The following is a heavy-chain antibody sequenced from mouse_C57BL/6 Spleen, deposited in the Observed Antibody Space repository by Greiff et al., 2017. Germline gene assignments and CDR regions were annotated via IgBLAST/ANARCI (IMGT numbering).Heavy chain of an antibody. V-gene: IGHV1-55*01. CDR2: IYPGSGST. D-gene: IGHD2-5*01. CDR3: ARGGDYYSKGDYLDY. Sequence: QVQLQQPGAELVKPGASVKMSCKASGYTFTSYWITWVKQRPGQGLEWIGDIYPGSGSTNYNEKFKSKATLTVDTSSSTAYMQLSSLTSEDSAVYYCARGGDYYSKGDYLDYWGQGTTLTVSS. J-gene: IGHJ2*01. CDR1: GYTFTSYW.